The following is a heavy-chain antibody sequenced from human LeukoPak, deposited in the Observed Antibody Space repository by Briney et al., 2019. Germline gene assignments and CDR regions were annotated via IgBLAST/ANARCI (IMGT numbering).Heavy chain of an antibody. V-gene: IGHV3-23*01. CDR1: GFSFSSYA. CDR3: AKGRDSYGYGDFDY. D-gene: IGHD5-18*01. Sequence: PGGSLRLSCAVSGFSFSSYAMGWVRQAPGKGLEWVSIISDHNTWYADSVKGRFTISRDNSKNTLYLQMNSLGGEDTAVYYCAKGRDSYGYGDFDYWGQGTLVTVSS. CDR2: ISDHNT. J-gene: IGHJ4*02.